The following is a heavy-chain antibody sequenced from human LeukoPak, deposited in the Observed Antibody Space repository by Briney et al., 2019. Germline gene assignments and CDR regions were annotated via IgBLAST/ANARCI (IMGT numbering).Heavy chain of an antibody. D-gene: IGHD3-10*01. Sequence: GGSLRLSCAASGFSVIVNYMSWVRQAPGKGLEWVSVIYSGGSTYYADSVKGRFTISRDNSKNTLYLQMNSLRAEDTAVYYCAREGTRFGELGGTWGQGTLVTVSS. V-gene: IGHV3-53*01. CDR1: GFSVIVNY. CDR3: AREGTRFGELGGT. CDR2: IYSGGST. J-gene: IGHJ4*02.